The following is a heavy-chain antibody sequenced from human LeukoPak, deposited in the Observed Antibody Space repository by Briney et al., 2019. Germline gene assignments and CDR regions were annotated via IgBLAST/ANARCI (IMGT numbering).Heavy chain of an antibody. CDR1: GYSINSGYY. CDR3: ARGGYSSGWYLSFGL. J-gene: IGHJ2*01. CDR2: IYHSGAT. Sequence: PSETLSLTCAVSGYSINSGYYWGWFRQPPGKGLEFIGSIYHSGATYYNPSLKSRVTISVDTSNNHFSLKLSSVTAADTAVYYCARGGYSSGWYLSFGLWGRGTLVTVSS. V-gene: IGHV4-38-2*01. D-gene: IGHD6-19*01.